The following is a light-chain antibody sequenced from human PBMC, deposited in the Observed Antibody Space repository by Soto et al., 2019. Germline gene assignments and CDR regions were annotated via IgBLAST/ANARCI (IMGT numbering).Light chain of an antibody. V-gene: IGKV1-5*03. CDR1: PTISSW. CDR2: KAS. J-gene: IGKJ1*01. CDR3: HHYNSYSES. Sequence: DLPMTQSPSNLSGPVGDRVTITCRASPTISSWLAWYQQKPGKAPKLLIYKASTLNRGVPSRFSVSVSGTEFTLTISSLQPDDFATYYCHHYNSYSESFGQGTKVALK.